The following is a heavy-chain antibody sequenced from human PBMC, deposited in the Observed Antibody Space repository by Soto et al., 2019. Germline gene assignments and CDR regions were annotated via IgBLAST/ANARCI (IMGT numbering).Heavy chain of an antibody. CDR3: ASVTRTCISTSCYRYYYGMDV. CDR1: GGSFSGYY. Sequence: PSETLSLTCAVYGGSFSGYYWSWIRQPPGKGLEWIGEIYHSGSTNYNPSLKSRVTISVDTSKNQFSLKLSSVTAADTAVYYCASVTRTCISTSCYRYYYGMDVWGQGTTVTVS. J-gene: IGHJ6*02. D-gene: IGHD2-2*02. V-gene: IGHV4-34*01. CDR2: IYHSGST.